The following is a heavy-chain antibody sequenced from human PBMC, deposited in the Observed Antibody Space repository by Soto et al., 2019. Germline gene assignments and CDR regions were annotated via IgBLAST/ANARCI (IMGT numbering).Heavy chain of an antibody. V-gene: IGHV1-2*02. CDR2: INPATGAA. Sequence: QLHLVQSGAVVKKPGASVTVSCSASGYPVTAYYMHWVRQAPGRGLEWMGGINPATGAAKYTQTFQGRVPMTRDPSTSTVFMELSGLTSGDPAVFYCARGGGVGVAGSAAFDMWGQGTLVTVSS. J-gene: IGHJ3*02. D-gene: IGHD3-3*01. CDR1: GYPVTAYY. CDR3: ARGGGVGVAGSAAFDM.